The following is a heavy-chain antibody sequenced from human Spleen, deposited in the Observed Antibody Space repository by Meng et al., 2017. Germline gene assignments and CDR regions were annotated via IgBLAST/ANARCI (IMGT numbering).Heavy chain of an antibody. CDR2: ISYDGSNE. J-gene: IGHJ4*02. D-gene: IGHD4-11*01. Sequence: QVQLVESGGGVVQPGRSLRLSCAASGFRFTNNGMHWVRQAPGKGLEWVAAISYDGSNEYYADSMKGRFTISRDNSKDTLYLQMNGLRAEDTAVYYCAKDLYSNCGGFDHWGQGTLVTVSS. CDR1: GFRFTNNG. CDR3: AKDLYSNCGGFDH. V-gene: IGHV3-30*18.